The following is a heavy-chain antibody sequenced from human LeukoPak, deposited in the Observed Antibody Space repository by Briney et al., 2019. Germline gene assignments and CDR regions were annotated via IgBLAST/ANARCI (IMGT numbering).Heavy chain of an antibody. D-gene: IGHD5-24*01. CDR1: GFTFDYYG. V-gene: IGHV3-20*04. CDR3: AKVGYTYAFDI. CDR2: INWNGGST. J-gene: IGHJ3*02. Sequence: PGGSLRLSCAASGFTFDYYGMSWVRQAPGKGLEWVSGINWNGGSTGYADSVKGRFTISRDNAKDSLYLQMNSLRAEDMALYYCAKVGYTYAFDIWGQGTMVTVSS.